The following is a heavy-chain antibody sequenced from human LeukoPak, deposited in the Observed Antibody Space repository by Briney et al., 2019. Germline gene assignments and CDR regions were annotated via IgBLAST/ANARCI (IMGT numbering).Heavy chain of an antibody. Sequence: GGSLRLSCAASGFTFSSYEMNWVRQAPGKGLEWVSYIISSGRTIYYADSVKGRFTISRDNAKNSMYLQMNSLRAEDTAVYYCARDYYDSSGYLKYWYFDLWGRGPMVTVSS. V-gene: IGHV3-48*03. CDR1: GFTFSSYE. D-gene: IGHD3-22*01. CDR3: ARDYYDSSGYLKYWYFDL. CDR2: IISSGRTI. J-gene: IGHJ2*01.